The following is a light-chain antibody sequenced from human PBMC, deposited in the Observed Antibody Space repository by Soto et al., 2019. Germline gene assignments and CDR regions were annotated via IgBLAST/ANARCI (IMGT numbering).Light chain of an antibody. CDR3: QHYYSYPT. CDR1: QGISSY. J-gene: IGKJ5*01. CDR2: AAS. Sequence: ALRMTQSPSSFSASTGDRVTITCRASQGISSYLAWYQQKPGKAPKLLIYAASTWQSGVPSRFSGSGSGTDFTLTISCLQSEDFATYYCQHYYSYPTFGQGTRLEIK. V-gene: IGKV1-8*01.